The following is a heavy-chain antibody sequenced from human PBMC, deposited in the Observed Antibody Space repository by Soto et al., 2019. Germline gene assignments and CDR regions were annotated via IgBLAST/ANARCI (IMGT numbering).Heavy chain of an antibody. J-gene: IGHJ3*02. CDR3: ARVPPPTRITMIVVADDAFDI. D-gene: IGHD3-22*01. CDR1: CCSRGNGGGF. V-gene: IGHV4-31*03. CDR2: IYYSGST. Sequence: TLSLTYSVSCCSRGNGGGFLSRQNPHPGKGLKWIGYIYYSGSTYYNPSLKSRVTISVDTSKNQFSLKLSSVTAADTAVYYCARVPPPTRITMIVVADDAFDIWGQGTMVPVS.